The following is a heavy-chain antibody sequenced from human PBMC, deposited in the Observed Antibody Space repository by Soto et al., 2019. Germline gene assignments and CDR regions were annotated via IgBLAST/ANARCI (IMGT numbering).Heavy chain of an antibody. V-gene: IGHV4-59*01. CDR2: MYYSGST. CDR1: GGSISSYY. D-gene: IGHD3-3*01. J-gene: IGHJ4*02. Sequence: SETLSLTCTVSGGSISSYYWSWIRHPLWKGLEGIGYMYYSGSTNYNPSLKSRVTILVDTSKNQFSLKLSSVTAADTAVYYCARDLGGGFWSGYFEHWGQGTLVTVS. CDR3: ARDLGGGFWSGYFEH.